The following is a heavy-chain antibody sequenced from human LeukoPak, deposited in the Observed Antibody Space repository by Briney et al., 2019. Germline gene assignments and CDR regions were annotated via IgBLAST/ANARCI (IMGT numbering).Heavy chain of an antibody. V-gene: IGHV3-23*01. Sequence: AGGSLRLSGAASGFAFGTYAMTWVRQAPGKGLAWVSGISGSGGSTYYADSVKGRFTISRDNSKNTLYLQLNSLRAEDTAVYYCAKDRGCGGDYHCFASWGQGTLVTVSS. J-gene: IGHJ5*01. CDR3: AKDRGCGGDYHCFAS. CDR1: GFAFGTYA. CDR2: ISGSGGST. D-gene: IGHD2-21*02.